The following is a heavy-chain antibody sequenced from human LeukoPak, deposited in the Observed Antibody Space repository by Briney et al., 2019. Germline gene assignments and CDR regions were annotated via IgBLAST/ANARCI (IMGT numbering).Heavy chain of an antibody. CDR3: AKDSRNTITFGGVIPD. D-gene: IGHD3-16*02. Sequence: SGGSLRLSCDASGFPFGTYGMHWVCQAPGKGLEWVAFMRSDGSSTYYADSVKGRFTISRDNSKNTLYLQINSLRAEDTAVYYCAKDSRNTITFGGVIPDWGQGTLVTVSS. V-gene: IGHV3-30*02. CDR1: GFPFGTYG. J-gene: IGHJ4*02. CDR2: MRSDGSST.